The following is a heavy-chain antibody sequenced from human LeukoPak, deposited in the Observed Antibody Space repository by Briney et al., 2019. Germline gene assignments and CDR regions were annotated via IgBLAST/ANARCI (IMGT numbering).Heavy chain of an antibody. V-gene: IGHV4-61*02. D-gene: IGHD6-19*01. CDR1: GFSISSGSYY. CDR3: AREEAAVAGMLDY. Sequence: SETLSLTCTASGFSISSGSYYWSWIRQPAGQGLEWIGRIYNSGSTNYNPSLESRVTISVDTSKNQFSLKLSSVTAADTGVDYCAREEAAVAGMLDYWGQGTLVTGSS. CDR2: IYNSGST. J-gene: IGHJ4*02.